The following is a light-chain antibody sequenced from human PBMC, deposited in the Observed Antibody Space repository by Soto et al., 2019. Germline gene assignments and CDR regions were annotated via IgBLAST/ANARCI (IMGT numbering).Light chain of an antibody. Sequence: QSVLTQPASVSGSPGQSITISCTGTSSDVGGYNFVSWYQQHPGKAPKLMIYDVNDRPSGVSNRFSGSKSGNTASLTISGLQAEDEADYYCSSYAGAYTLVFGTGTKVTVL. CDR2: DVN. CDR1: SSDVGGYNF. J-gene: IGLJ1*01. CDR3: SSYAGAYTLV. V-gene: IGLV2-14*03.